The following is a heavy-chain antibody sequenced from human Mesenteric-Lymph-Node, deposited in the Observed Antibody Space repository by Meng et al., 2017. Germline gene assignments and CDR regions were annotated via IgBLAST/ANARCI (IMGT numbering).Heavy chain of an antibody. V-gene: IGHV3-74*03. D-gene: IGHD2-2*01. CDR2: INTDASIT. Sequence: GGSLRLSCAASGFTFNYHAMAWVRQAPGKGLEWVSRINTDASITTYADSVKGRFTISRDNAKNSLYLQMNSLRAEDTALYYCATESSRYQDAFYIWGQGTMVTVSS. CDR1: GFTFNYHA. J-gene: IGHJ3*02. CDR3: ATESSRYQDAFYI.